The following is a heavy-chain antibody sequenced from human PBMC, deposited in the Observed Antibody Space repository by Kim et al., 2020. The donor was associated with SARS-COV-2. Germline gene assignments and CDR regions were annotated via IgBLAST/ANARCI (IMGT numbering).Heavy chain of an antibody. CDR1: GYTFAAYG. J-gene: IGHJ6*02. CDR3: ARGGRGDHFYNGMDV. Sequence: ASVKVSCKASGYTFAAYGISWVRQARGPGLEWMGGIGAYNGMSDYGQTFHDRITMTTNISSSIAYLEVRSLRSDDTAIYYCARGGRGDHFYNGMDVWGQGTAVIVSS. V-gene: IGHV1-18*01. D-gene: IGHD2-21*02. CDR2: IGAYNGMS.